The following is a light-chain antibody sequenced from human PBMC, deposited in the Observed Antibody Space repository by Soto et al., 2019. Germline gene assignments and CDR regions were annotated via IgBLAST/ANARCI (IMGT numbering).Light chain of an antibody. CDR1: QSISTY. CDR3: QQSYSTPWT. CDR2: AAS. V-gene: IGKV1-39*01. J-gene: IGKJ1*01. Sequence: DIQMTQSPSSLSASVGDRVTITCRASQSISTYFNWYQQKPGKAPNLLIYAASSLQSGVPSRFSGSGSGTDFTLTISSLQPEDFATYYCQQSYSTPWTFGQGTKVDIK.